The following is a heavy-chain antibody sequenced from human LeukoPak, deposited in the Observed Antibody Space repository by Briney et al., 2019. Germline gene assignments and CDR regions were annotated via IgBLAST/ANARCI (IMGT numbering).Heavy chain of an antibody. Sequence: SETLSLTCAVYGGSFSGYYWSWIRQPPGKGLEWIGEINHSGSTNYNPSLKSRVTISVDRSKNQFSLKLSSVTAADTAVYYCARGMVVDTHFDYWGQGTLVTVSS. J-gene: IGHJ4*02. CDR3: ARGMVVDTHFDY. CDR1: GGSFSGYY. V-gene: IGHV4-34*01. D-gene: IGHD5-18*01. CDR2: INHSGST.